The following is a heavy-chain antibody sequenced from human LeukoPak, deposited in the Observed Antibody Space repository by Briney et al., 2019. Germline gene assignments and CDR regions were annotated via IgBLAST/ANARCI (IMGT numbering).Heavy chain of an antibody. V-gene: IGHV4-4*07. D-gene: IGHD4-17*01. CDR1: GGSISSYY. Sequence: SEALSLTCTVSGGSISSYYWSWIRQPAGKGLEWIGRIYSSGSTNYNPSLKSRVTMSVDTSKNQFSLKLSSVTAADTAVYYCGRDRRTVSSYYYYGMDVWGQGTTVTVSS. CDR3: GRDRRTVSSYYYYGMDV. J-gene: IGHJ6*02. CDR2: IYSSGST.